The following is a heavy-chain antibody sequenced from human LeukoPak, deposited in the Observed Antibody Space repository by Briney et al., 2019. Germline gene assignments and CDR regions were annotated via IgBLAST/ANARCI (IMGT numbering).Heavy chain of an antibody. D-gene: IGHD2-2*01. CDR3: ARGSGIVVVPADN. CDR2: INPSGGST. V-gene: IGHV1-46*01. CDR1: GYTFTSYY. J-gene: IGHJ4*02. Sequence: GASVKVSCKASGYTFTSYYMHWVRLAPGQGLEWMGIINPSGGSTSYAQKFQGRVTMTRDMSTSTVYMELSSLRSEDTAVYYCARGSGIVVVPADNWGQGTLVTVSS.